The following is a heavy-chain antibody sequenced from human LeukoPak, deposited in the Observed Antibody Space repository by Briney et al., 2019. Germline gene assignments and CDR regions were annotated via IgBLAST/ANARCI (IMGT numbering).Heavy chain of an antibody. CDR1: GFTFSSYA. CDR2: ISWNSGSI. Sequence: PGGSLRLSCAAPGFTFSSYAMSWVRQAPGKGLEWASGISWNSGSIGYADSVKGRFTISRDNAKNSLCLQMNSLRAEDTALYYCAKDIAPSTTVTPWPPRGFDYWGQGTLVTVSS. V-gene: IGHV3-9*01. D-gene: IGHD4-17*01. J-gene: IGHJ4*02. CDR3: AKDIAPSTTVTPWPPRGFDY.